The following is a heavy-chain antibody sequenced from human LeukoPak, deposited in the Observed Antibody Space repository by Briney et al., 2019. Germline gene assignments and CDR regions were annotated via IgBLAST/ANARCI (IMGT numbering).Heavy chain of an antibody. J-gene: IGHJ4*02. Sequence: GGSLRLSCEVSGFTFSNQAMSWVRQAPGKGLEWVSAISGGGGSTYYADSVKGRFTTSRDNSKNTLYLQMNSLRAEDTAVYYCAKDQSIRATYYYDSSGYYFGSATDYWGQGTLVTVSS. CDR3: AKDQSIRATYYYDSSGYYFGSATDY. D-gene: IGHD3-22*01. CDR2: ISGGGGST. V-gene: IGHV3-23*01. CDR1: GFTFSNQA.